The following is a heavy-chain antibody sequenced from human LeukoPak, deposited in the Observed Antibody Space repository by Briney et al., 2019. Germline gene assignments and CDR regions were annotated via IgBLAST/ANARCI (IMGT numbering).Heavy chain of an antibody. Sequence: ASVKVSCKASGYTFTSYDINWVRQATGRGLEWMGWINPNSGNAGYVQKFQGRVTMTRDASTNTGYMELSSLRSEDTAVYYCARALAGLYYYYGMDVWGQGTTVTVSS. D-gene: IGHD6-19*01. CDR3: ARALAGLYYYYGMDV. J-gene: IGHJ6*02. V-gene: IGHV1-8*01. CDR2: INPNSGNA. CDR1: GYTFTSYD.